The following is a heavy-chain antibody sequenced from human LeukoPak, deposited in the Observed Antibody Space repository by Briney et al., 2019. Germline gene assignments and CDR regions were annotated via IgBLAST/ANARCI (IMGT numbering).Heavy chain of an antibody. D-gene: IGHD3-22*01. V-gene: IGHV4-59*01. J-gene: IGHJ3*02. CDR1: GGSISSYY. CDR2: IYYSGST. Sequence: SETLSLTCTVSGGSISSYYWSWIRQPPGKGLEWIGYIYYSGSTNYNPSLKSRVTISVDTSKNQFSLKLSSVTAADTAVYYCARDFQDPYYYDSSGYKADAFDIWGQGTMVTVSS. CDR3: ARDFQDPYYYDSSGYKADAFDI.